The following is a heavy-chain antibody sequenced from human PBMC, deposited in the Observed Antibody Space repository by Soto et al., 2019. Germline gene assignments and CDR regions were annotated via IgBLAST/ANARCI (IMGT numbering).Heavy chain of an antibody. CDR1: GGTFSSYA. J-gene: IGHJ4*02. V-gene: IGHV1-58*02. Sequence: SVKVSCKASGGTFSSYAISWVRQAPGQGLEWIGWIVVGSGNTNYAQKFQERVTITRDMSTSTAYMELSSLRSEDTAVYYCAADHYSTAYFDYWGQGTLVTVSS. D-gene: IGHD1-1*01. CDR2: IVVGSGNT. CDR3: AADHYSTAYFDY.